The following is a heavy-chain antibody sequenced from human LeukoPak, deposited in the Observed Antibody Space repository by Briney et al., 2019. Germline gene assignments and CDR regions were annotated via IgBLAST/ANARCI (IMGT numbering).Heavy chain of an antibody. Sequence: ASVKVSRKAFGYSLTNYYVHRVRQAPGQGLEWMGEINPSGGSTSYAQKFQGRITVTRDTYTNTVYMDLSSLRSEDTATYYCAGGAPTPVMGAGIFDYGGQGSLLTVAS. CDR3: AGGAPTPVMGAGIFDY. J-gene: IGHJ4*02. V-gene: IGHV1-46*01. CDR2: INPSGGST. CDR1: GYSLTNYY. D-gene: IGHD3-16*01.